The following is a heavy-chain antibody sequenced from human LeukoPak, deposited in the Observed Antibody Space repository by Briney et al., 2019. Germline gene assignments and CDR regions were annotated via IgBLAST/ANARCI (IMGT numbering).Heavy chain of an antibody. J-gene: IGHJ4*02. CDR2: IYYSGST. CDR3: ARHRAHWDTYCFDY. D-gene: IGHD1/OR15-1a*01. V-gene: IGHV4-39*01. Sequence: PSETLSLTCTVSGGSISSSSYYWGWIRQPPGKGLEWIGSIYYSGSTYYNPSLKSRVTISVDTSKNQFSLKLSSVTAADTAVYYCARHRAHWDTYCFDYWGQGTLVTVSS. CDR1: GGSISSSSYY.